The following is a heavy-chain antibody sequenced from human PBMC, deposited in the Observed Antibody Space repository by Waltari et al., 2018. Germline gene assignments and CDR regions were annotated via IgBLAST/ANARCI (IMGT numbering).Heavy chain of an antibody. CDR2: IFYTATT. V-gene: IGHV4-39*07. D-gene: IGHD1-26*01. CDR3: ARDIGSHYYFDY. CDR1: GGSISGSSYY. Sequence: QLQLQESGPGLVKPSETLSLTCTVSGGSISGSSYYWGWIRQSPGKGLEWSGYIFYTATTYYNPSLKRRVTISVDTSKNQFSLKLTSVTAADTAVYFCARDIGSHYYFDYWGQGTLVTVSS. J-gene: IGHJ4*02.